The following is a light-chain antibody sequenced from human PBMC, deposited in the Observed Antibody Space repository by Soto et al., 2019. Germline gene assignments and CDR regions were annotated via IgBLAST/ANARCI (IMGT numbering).Light chain of an antibody. V-gene: IGKV4-1*01. CDR2: LAS. Sequence: DIVMTQSPDSLTVSLGERATINCKSSQSVFSRSNNQDYLAWFQQKPGQTPKLLIFLASNRQFGVPDRLRRSRSGTDFTLTINNLQAEDVAVYYCLQYYAGLALSFGGGTNVEIK. CDR3: LQYYAGLALS. CDR1: QSVFSRSNNQDY. J-gene: IGKJ4*01.